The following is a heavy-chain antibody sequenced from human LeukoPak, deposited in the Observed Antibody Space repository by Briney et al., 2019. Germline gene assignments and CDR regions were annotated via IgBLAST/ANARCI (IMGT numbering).Heavy chain of an antibody. CDR1: GFRFTNYW. CDR2: IKQDGSEK. CDR3: ARIGYSSSSFDY. D-gene: IGHD6-13*01. Sequence: TGGSLRLSCAASGFRFTNYWMSWVRQAPGKGLEWVANIKQDGSEKDYVDSMKGRFTISRDNTKNSVYLQVNSLRAEDTAVYYCARIGYSSSSFDYWGQGPLVTVSS. J-gene: IGHJ4*02. V-gene: IGHV3-7*01.